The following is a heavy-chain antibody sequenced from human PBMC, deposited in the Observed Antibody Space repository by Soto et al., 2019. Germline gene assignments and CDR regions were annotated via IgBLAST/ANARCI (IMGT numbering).Heavy chain of an antibody. CDR3: AREKLDYFDY. CDR1: GYTFTSYD. J-gene: IGHJ4*02. Sequence: QVQLVQSGAEVKKPGASVKVSCKASGYTFTSYDITWVRQATGQGLEWMGWMNPNSGNTGYAQQFQGRVTMTRNISISTAYLELSSLRSEDTAVYYCAREKLDYFDYWGQGTLVTVSS. V-gene: IGHV1-8*01. CDR2: MNPNSGNT.